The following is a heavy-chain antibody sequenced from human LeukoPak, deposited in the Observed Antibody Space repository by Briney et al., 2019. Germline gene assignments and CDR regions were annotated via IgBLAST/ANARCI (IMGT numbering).Heavy chain of an antibody. CDR3: GRGDPDY. J-gene: IGHJ4*02. Sequence: GGSLRLSCEVSGSSFSSYWMNWVRQAPGKGLEWVANINQAGSDKYYVDSVKGRFTISRDNARNSLYLQMNSLRAEDTAVYYCGRGDPDYWGQGNLVTASS. CDR2: INQAGSDK. V-gene: IGHV3-7*01. CDR1: GSSFSSYW.